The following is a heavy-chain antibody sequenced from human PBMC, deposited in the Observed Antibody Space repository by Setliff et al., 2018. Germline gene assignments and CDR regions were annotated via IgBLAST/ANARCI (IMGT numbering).Heavy chain of an antibody. CDR2: ISGSGGST. D-gene: IGHD3-3*01. J-gene: IGHJ4*02. CDR1: GFTFSSYA. Sequence: PGGSLRLSCAASGFTFSSYAMSWVRQAPGKGLEWVPAISGSGGSTYYADSVKGRFTISRDNSKNTLYLQMNSLRAEDTAVYYCARGFDLWSAYSLDFWGQGTLVTVSS. V-gene: IGHV3-23*01. CDR3: ARGFDLWSAYSLDF.